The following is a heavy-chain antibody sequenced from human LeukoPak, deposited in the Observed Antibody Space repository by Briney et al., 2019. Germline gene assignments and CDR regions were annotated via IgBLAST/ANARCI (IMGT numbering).Heavy chain of an antibody. CDR2: ISYDGSNK. CDR3: GKAAVAGVLYNWFDP. CDR1: GFTFSSYG. J-gene: IGHJ5*02. D-gene: IGHD6-19*01. V-gene: IGHV3-30*18. Sequence: GGSLRLSCAASGFTFSSYGMHWVRQAPGKGLEWVAVISYDGSNKYYADSVKGRFTISRDNSKNTLYLQMNSLRAEDTAVYYCGKAAVAGVLYNWFDPWGQGTLVTVSS.